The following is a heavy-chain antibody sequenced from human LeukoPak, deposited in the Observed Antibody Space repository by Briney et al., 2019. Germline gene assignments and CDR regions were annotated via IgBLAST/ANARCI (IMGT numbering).Heavy chain of an antibody. D-gene: IGHD1-26*01. J-gene: IGHJ3*02. V-gene: IGHV4-30-4*08. Sequence: NSSETLSLTCTVSGGSISSGDYYWSWIRQAPGKGLEWIGYIYYSGSTYYNPSLKSRVTISVDTSKNQFSLKLSSVTAADTAVYYCARVLVGGRYYEKWHAFDIWGQGTMVTVSS. CDR3: ARVLVGGRYYEKWHAFDI. CDR2: IYYSGST. CDR1: GGSISSGDYY.